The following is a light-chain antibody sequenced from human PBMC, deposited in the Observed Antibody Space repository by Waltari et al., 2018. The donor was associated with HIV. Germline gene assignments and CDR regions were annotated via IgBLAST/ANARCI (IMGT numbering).Light chain of an antibody. CDR1: SSNIGAGYD. CDR3: QSYDSSLSGSV. Sequence: QSVLTQPPSVSGAPGQRVTISCTGSSSNIGAGYDVHWYQQLPGTAPKLLIHGNSNRPSGVPDRVSGSKSGTSASRAITGLQAEDEADYYCQSYDSSLSGSVFGGGTKLTVL. V-gene: IGLV1-40*01. J-gene: IGLJ2*01. CDR2: GNS.